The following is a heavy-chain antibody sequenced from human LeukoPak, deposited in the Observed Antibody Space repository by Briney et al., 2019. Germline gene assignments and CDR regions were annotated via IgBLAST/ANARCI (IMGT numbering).Heavy chain of an antibody. Sequence: ASVKVSCKASGGTFRSYAITWVRQAPGQGLEWMGWINPNSGDTNYAQKFQGWVTMTRDTSISTAYMELSRLRSDDTAVYFCASVIAASGTRNWYFDLWGRGTLVTVSS. V-gene: IGHV1-2*04. D-gene: IGHD6-13*01. CDR2: INPNSGDT. J-gene: IGHJ2*01. CDR3: ASVIAASGTRNWYFDL. CDR1: GGTFRSYA.